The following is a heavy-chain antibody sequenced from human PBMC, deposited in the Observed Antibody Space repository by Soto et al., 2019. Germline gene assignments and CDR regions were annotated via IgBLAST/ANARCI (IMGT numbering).Heavy chain of an antibody. D-gene: IGHD6-13*01. Sequence: GWSLRLSCAASGFTFSSYDMHWVRQATGKGLEWVSGIGTAGDTNYAGSVKGRFTISRENAKNSLYLQMNSLRAGDTAVYYCARAPPYTSSWFNRYFDLRGHGTLVTLSS. V-gene: IGHV3-13*01. CDR3: ARAPPYTSSWFNRYFDL. J-gene: IGHJ2*01. CDR2: IGTAGDT. CDR1: GFTFSSYD.